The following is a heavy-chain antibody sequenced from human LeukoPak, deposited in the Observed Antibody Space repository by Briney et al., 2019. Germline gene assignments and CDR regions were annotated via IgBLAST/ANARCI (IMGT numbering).Heavy chain of an antibody. CDR2: IYSSGNT. CDR3: ARSSSWQSHYYMDV. D-gene: IGHD6-19*01. V-gene: IGHV4-59*01. CDR1: GGSISTYY. J-gene: IGHJ6*03. Sequence: KTSETLSLTCTVSGGSISTYYWSWIRQAPGKGLEWIGFIYSSGNTKYNPSLKSRVTVSRDTSKNQFSLRLTSVTAVDTAVYYCARSSSWQSHYYMDVWGKGTTVGVSS.